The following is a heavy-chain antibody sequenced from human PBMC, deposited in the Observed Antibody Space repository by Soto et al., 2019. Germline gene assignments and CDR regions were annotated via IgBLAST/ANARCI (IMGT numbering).Heavy chain of an antibody. V-gene: IGHV4-31*03. Sequence: PSETLSLTCTVSGGSISRGGYYWIWIRHHPEKGLEWIGYIYYTGSTYYNPSLKSRVTMSVDTSKNQFSLKLSSVTAADTAVYYCATVGGNWNYVDHWGQGTLVTVSS. CDR2: IYYTGST. D-gene: IGHD1-20*01. CDR1: GGSISRGGYY. CDR3: ATVGGNWNYVDH. J-gene: IGHJ4*02.